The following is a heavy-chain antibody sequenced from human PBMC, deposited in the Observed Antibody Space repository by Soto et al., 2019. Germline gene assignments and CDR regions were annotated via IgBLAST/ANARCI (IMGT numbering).Heavy chain of an antibody. CDR3: ARCYCSVGSCYTCWHFDL. Sequence: QVQLVQSGAEVKKPGASVKVSCQASGYTFNNYGISWVRQAPGQGLEWMGWIGPYNGNPDHAQNFQGRVTMTTDTSTNTAYMELRSLRSDDAALYYCARCYCSVGSCYTCWHFDLWGRGTLVTVS. V-gene: IGHV1-18*01. CDR1: GYTFNNYG. J-gene: IGHJ2*01. CDR2: IGPYNGNP. D-gene: IGHD2-15*01.